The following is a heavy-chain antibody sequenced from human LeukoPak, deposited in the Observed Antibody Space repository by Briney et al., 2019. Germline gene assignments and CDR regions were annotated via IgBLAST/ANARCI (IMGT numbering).Heavy chain of an antibody. D-gene: IGHD3-16*01. CDR2: IWFDGKNE. CDR3: ARHYGP. V-gene: IGHV3-33*01. CDR1: GFTFSGYG. J-gene: IGHJ5*02. Sequence: PGGSLRLSCAASGFTFSGYGMHWVRLAPGKGLEWVADIWFDGKNEHFAASVKGRFTISRDNSKKTMYLQINSLRAEDTAVYYCARHYGPWGQGTLVTVSS.